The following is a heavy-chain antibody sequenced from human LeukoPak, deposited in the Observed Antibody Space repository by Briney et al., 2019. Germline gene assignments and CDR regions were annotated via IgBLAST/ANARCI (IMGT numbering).Heavy chain of an antibody. CDR2: ISPNGYT. V-gene: IGHV4-59*08. CDR3: ARHKGSVLD. J-gene: IGHJ4*02. CDR1: GASIGTYY. Sequence: SETLSLTCTVSGASIGTYYWSWIRQPPGKGLEWIGYISPNGYTLYTPSLRGRVTISRDTSKNQFSLKLSSVTAADTAVYYCARHKGSVLDWGQGTLVTVSS.